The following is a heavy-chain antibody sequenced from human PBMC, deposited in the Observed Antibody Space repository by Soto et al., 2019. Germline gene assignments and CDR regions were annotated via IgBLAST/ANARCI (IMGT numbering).Heavy chain of an antibody. CDR2: IWPDGSTQ. CDR1: GFTFSSFG. CDR3: AIDEQHLGRGYFDY. D-gene: IGHD6-13*01. V-gene: IGHV3-33*01. Sequence: QGQLVESGGGVVQPGRSLRLSCAASGFTFSSFGMHWVRQAPGKGLEWVAVIWPDGSTQYYADSVKGRFTISRDNSKHTLFLQMNSLRAEDTAVYYCAIDEQHLGRGYFDYWGQGTLVTVSS. J-gene: IGHJ4*02.